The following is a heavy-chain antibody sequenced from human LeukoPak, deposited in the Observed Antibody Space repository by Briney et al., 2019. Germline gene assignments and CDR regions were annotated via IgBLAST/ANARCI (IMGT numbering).Heavy chain of an antibody. CDR1: GFTFDDYA. CDR2: ISWNSGSI. D-gene: IGHD5-18*01. CDR3: AKSRTTRNTAMVEDFDY. V-gene: IGHV3-9*03. J-gene: IGHJ4*02. Sequence: GGSLRLSCAASGFTFDDYAMHWVRQAPGKGLEWVSGISWNSGSIGYADSVKGRFTISRDNAKNSLYLQMNSLRAEDMALYYCAKSRTTRNTAMVEDFDYWGQGTLVTVSS.